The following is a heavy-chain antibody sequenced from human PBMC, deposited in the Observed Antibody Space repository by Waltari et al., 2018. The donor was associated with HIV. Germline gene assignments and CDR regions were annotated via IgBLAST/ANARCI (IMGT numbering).Heavy chain of an antibody. D-gene: IGHD7-27*01. Sequence: QLQLQESGPGLVKPSETLSLTCTVSGGTISSSSYYCGWFRQPPGKGLGWLGSIYYSGSTDYNPSLKSRVTISVDTSKNQFSLKLSSVTAADTAVYYCASALTGDALRYWGQGTLVTVSS. CDR1: GGTISSSSYY. CDR3: ASALTGDALRY. J-gene: IGHJ4*02. V-gene: IGHV4-39*01. CDR2: IYYSGST.